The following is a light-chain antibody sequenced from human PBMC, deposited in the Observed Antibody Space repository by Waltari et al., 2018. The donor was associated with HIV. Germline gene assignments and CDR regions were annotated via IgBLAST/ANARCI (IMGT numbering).Light chain of an antibody. CDR2: EVS. Sequence: QSGLTQPASVSGSPGQPLTISCTGTTSDVGGYKYVSWYQQHPGKAPKLIIYEVSNRPSGVSNRFSGSKSGNTASLTISGLQPEDETDYYCSSFSSSSTPYVFGTGTKVTVL. CDR3: SSFSSSSTPYV. J-gene: IGLJ1*01. V-gene: IGLV2-14*01. CDR1: TSDVGGYKY.